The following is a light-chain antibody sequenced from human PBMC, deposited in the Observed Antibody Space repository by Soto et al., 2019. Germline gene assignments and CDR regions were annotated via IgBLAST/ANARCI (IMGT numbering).Light chain of an antibody. CDR2: DAS. J-gene: IGKJ2*01. Sequence: ELGMTQSPASLSASPGERVTLSCRASQNIRSSLAWYQQRPGQAPRLLIYDASTRATGIPPRFSGGGSGTEFTVTISSLQSEDFAIYYCQQYDIWPPYTFGQGTKVDIK. V-gene: IGKV3-15*01. CDR1: QNIRSS. CDR3: QQYDIWPPYT.